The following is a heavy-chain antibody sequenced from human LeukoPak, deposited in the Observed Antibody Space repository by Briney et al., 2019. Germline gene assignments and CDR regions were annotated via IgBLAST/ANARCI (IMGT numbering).Heavy chain of an antibody. V-gene: IGHV3-23*01. CDR1: GFTFSSYA. Sequence: PGGSLRLSCAASGFTFSSYAMSWVRQAPGKGLEWVSAISGSGGSTYYADSVKGRFTISRDNSKNTLYLQMNSLRAEDTAVYYCAKDRWYERGGNRSIFDYWGQGTLVTVSS. D-gene: IGHD2-15*01. CDR2: ISGSGGST. CDR3: AKDRWYERGGNRSIFDY. J-gene: IGHJ4*02.